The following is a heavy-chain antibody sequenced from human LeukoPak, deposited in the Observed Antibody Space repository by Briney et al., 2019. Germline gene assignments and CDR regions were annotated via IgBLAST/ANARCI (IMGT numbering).Heavy chain of an antibody. CDR2: ISWNSGNI. D-gene: IGHD5-12*01. CDR1: GFTFDDYA. Sequence: GGSLILSCAASGFTFDDYAMHWVRQAPGKGLEWVSGISWNSGNIGYADSVKGRLTISRDNVKNSLYLQMNSLRAEDTAVYFCARGRFGVSGYDSPFDYWGQGSLVTVSS. CDR3: ARGRFGVSGYDSPFDY. V-gene: IGHV3-9*01. J-gene: IGHJ4*02.